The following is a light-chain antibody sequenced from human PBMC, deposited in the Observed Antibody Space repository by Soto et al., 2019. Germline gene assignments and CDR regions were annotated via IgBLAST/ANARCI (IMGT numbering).Light chain of an antibody. CDR3: AAWDDSVNCVV. Sequence: QSVLTQPPSASGTPGQRVTISCSGSSSNIGDNTVNWYQQLPGTAPKLLMHSNNERPSGVPDRFSGSKSGTSASLAISGLQSEDEADYYCAAWDDSVNCVVFGGGTKLTVL. V-gene: IGLV1-44*01. J-gene: IGLJ2*01. CDR1: SSNIGDNT. CDR2: SNN.